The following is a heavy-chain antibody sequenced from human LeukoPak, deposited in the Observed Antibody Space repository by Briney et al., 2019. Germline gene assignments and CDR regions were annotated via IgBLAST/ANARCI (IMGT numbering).Heavy chain of an antibody. CDR3: ARKQATVPGDY. J-gene: IGHJ4*02. CDR2: ISNDGTTK. D-gene: IGHD2-21*02. Sequence: GGPLRLSCVGSGFTFSNYYMNWIRQAPGKGLEWVSYISNDGTTKYYADSVKGRVTISRDNAKNSLFLQMNSLRDEDTAVYYCARKQATVPGDYWGQGTLVTVSS. V-gene: IGHV3-11*01. CDR1: GFTFSNYY.